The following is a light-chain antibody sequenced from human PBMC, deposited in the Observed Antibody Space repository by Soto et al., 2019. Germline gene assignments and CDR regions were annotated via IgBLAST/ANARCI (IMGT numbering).Light chain of an antibody. J-gene: IGKJ3*01. CDR3: QQYADQFT. V-gene: IGKV1-33*01. Sequence: DSQMTQSPSPLSASVGDRVTITCQASQDIRNYLNWYQKKPGKAPKLLIYDASSLETGVPSRFSGSGSGTDFTFTISDLKPEDFATYYCQQYADQFTFGPGTRVDVQ. CDR2: DAS. CDR1: QDIRNY.